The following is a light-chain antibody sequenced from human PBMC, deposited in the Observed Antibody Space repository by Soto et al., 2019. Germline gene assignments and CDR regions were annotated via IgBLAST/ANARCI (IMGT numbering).Light chain of an antibody. J-gene: IGKJ3*01. CDR2: GAS. V-gene: IGKV3-20*01. CDR1: QSVISNY. CDR3: QQDDNLPFT. Sequence: EIVLTQSPGTLSLSPGERATLSCRASQSVISNYLAWYQQKPGQAPRLLIYGASSKATGIPDRFSGSGSGTDFTLTISRLEPDDFAVYYCQQDDNLPFTFGPGNKVDIK.